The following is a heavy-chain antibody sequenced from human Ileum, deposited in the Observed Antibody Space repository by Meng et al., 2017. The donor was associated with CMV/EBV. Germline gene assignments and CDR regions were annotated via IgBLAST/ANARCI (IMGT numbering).Heavy chain of an antibody. CDR2: NYTSGTT. CDR3: ARNYGSGNWNFFHY. CDR1: GGSISNYY. D-gene: IGHD3-10*01. Sequence: QVPLPGSGLGLVHPSVTLSLTCTGAGGSISNYYWSWIRQPAGNGLEWIAHNYTSGTTNYNPSLKSRVTMSVDTSRNQFSLKLTSVTAADTAVYYCARNYGSGNWNFFHYWGQGTLVTRLL. V-gene: IGHV4-4*07. J-gene: IGHJ4*02.